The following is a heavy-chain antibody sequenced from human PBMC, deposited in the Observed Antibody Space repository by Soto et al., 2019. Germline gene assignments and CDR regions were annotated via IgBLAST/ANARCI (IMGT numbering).Heavy chain of an antibody. V-gene: IGHV4-30-4*01. Sequence: SETLSLTCTVSGGSVSSGGDYWSWIRQSPGKGLEWIGYISGSGSTGYNPSLKNRLTMSVDRSKNQFTLGLTSVTAADTAVYFCATESGSTYGYFDYWGQGTQVTVSS. D-gene: IGHD5-18*01. CDR1: GGSVSSGGDY. CDR3: ATESGSTYGYFDY. CDR2: ISGSGST. J-gene: IGHJ4*02.